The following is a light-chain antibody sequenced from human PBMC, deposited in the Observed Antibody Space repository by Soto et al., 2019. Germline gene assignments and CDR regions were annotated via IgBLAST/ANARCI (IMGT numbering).Light chain of an antibody. CDR1: SSNIGSNA. V-gene: IGLV1-44*01. J-gene: IGLJ2*01. CDR2: KNN. Sequence: QSVLTQPPSASETPGQSVTISCSGGSSNIGSNAVSWLQQLPGTAPKLLIHKNNQRLSGVPDRFSGSKSGTSAALAIRGLQSDDEAHYYCATWYDSLSGVLFGGGTKVTVL. CDR3: ATWYDSLSGVL.